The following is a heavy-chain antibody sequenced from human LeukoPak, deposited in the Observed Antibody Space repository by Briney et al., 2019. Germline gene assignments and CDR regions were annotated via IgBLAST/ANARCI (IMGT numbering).Heavy chain of an antibody. CDR1: GFTFSSYD. V-gene: IGHV3-13*01. CDR3: VRQETPHGNFDY. CDR2: IGVAANT. D-gene: IGHD1-26*01. J-gene: IGHJ4*02. Sequence: PGGSLRLSCAASGFTFSSYDMHWVRQAPGKGLEWVSAIGVAANTFYSGSVKGRFTISRENAKNSLYPLMSSLRAEDTAVYYCVRQETPHGNFDYWGQGTLVTVSS.